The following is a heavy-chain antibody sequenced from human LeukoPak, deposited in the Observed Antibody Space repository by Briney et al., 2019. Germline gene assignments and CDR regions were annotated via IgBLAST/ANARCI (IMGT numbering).Heavy chain of an antibody. J-gene: IGHJ4*02. CDR2: ISAYNGNT. D-gene: IGHD3-22*01. CDR3: AREGDSSGYYPLNF. V-gene: IGHV1-18*01. CDR1: GYTFTSYG. Sequence: ASVKVSCKASGYTFTSYGISWVRQAPGQGLEWMGWISAYNGNTNYAQKPQGRVTMTTDTSTSTAYMELRSLRSDDTAVYYCAREGDSSGYYPLNFWGQGTLVTVSS.